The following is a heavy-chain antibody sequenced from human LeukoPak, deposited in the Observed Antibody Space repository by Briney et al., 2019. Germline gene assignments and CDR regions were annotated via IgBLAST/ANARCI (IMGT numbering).Heavy chain of an antibody. CDR3: AREAIAAGKNFDY. Sequence: GGSLRLSCAASGFTFSSYSMNWVRQAPGKGLEWVSSISSSSSYIYYADSVKGRFTISRDNAKNSLYLQMNNLRAEDTAVYYCAREAIAAGKNFDYWGQGTQVTVSS. CDR1: GFTFSSYS. J-gene: IGHJ4*02. CDR2: ISSSSSYI. D-gene: IGHD6-25*01. V-gene: IGHV3-21*01.